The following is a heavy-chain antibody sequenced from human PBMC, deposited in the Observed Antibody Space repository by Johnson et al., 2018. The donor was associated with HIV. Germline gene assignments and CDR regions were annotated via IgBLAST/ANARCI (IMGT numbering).Heavy chain of an antibody. CDR2: IWYDGSNK. Sequence: QEKLVESGGGVVQPGRSLRLSCAASGFTFSSYGMHWVRQAPGKGLEWVAVIWYDGSNKYYADSVKGRFTISRDNSKNTLYLHMSSLRLEDTVVYYCAKGQVARGAFDIWGQGTTVTVSS. CDR1: GFTFSSYG. CDR3: AKGQVARGAFDI. V-gene: IGHV3-33*06. J-gene: IGHJ3*02.